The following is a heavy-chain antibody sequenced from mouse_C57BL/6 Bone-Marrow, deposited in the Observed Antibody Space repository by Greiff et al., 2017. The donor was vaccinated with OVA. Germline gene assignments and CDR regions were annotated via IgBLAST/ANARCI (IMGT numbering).Heavy chain of an antibody. CDR1: GYTFTDYY. J-gene: IGHJ3*01. CDR3: AESGGYSNYGFAY. CDR2: INPNNGGT. Sequence: EVQLQQSGPELVKPGASVKISCKASGYTFTDYYMNWVKQSHGKSLEWIGDINPNNGGTSYNQKFKGKATLTVDKSSSTAYMELRSLTSEDSAVYYCAESGGYSNYGFAYWGQGTLVTVSA. D-gene: IGHD2-5*01. V-gene: IGHV1-26*01.